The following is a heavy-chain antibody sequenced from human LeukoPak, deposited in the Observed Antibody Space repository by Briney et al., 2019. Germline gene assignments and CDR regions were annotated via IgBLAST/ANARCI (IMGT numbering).Heavy chain of an antibody. CDR2: IYPGDSDT. CDR3: ARRRYDFWSGYTYYFDY. V-gene: IGHV5-51*01. CDR1: GYSFTSYW. J-gene: IGHJ4*02. Sequence: GESLKISCKGSGYSFTSYWIVWVRQMPGKGLEWMGIIYPGDSDTRYSPSFQGQVTISADKSISTAYLQWSSLKASDTAMYYCARRRYDFWSGYTYYFDYWGPGTLVTVSS. D-gene: IGHD3-3*01.